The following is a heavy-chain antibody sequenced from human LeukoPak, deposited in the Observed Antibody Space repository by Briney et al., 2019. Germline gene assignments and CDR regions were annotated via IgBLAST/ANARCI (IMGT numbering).Heavy chain of an antibody. CDR1: GFIFSSYW. Sequence: PGGSLRLSCAASGFIFSSYWMHWVRHAPGKGLAWVSRINTDGSSTSYAGSVKGRFTISRDNAKNTLYLQMNSLRAEDTAVYYCARVRGWKYFDYWGQGTLVTVSS. CDR2: INTDGSST. J-gene: IGHJ4*02. CDR3: ARVRGWKYFDY. V-gene: IGHV3-74*01. D-gene: IGHD1-1*01.